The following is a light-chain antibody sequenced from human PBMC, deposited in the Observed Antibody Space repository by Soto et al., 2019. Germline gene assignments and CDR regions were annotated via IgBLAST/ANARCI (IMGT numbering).Light chain of an antibody. V-gene: IGKV1-39*01. CDR3: QQSYTTPRT. Sequence: DIQMTQSPSSLSSSVGDRVTITCRASQYISTYLNWYRHKSGKAPEVLIYSASTLQSGVPSRFSGRGSGTDFTLTIIGLQSEDFATYYCQQSYTTPRTFGAGTKVEIK. CDR2: SAS. CDR1: QYISTY. J-gene: IGKJ1*01.